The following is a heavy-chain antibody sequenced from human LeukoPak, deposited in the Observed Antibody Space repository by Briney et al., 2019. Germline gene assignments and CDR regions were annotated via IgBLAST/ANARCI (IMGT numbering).Heavy chain of an antibody. CDR3: ARGEPGAIGAYYYYYMDV. CDR2: INHSGST. CDR1: GGSFSGYY. V-gene: IGHV4-34*01. J-gene: IGHJ6*03. Sequence: PSETLSLTCVVYGGSFSGYYWSWIRQPPGKGLEWIGEINHSGSTNYNPSLKSRVTISVDTSKNQFSLKVSSVTAADTAVYYCARGEPGAIGAYYYYYMDVWDKGTTVTVSS. D-gene: IGHD2-2*02.